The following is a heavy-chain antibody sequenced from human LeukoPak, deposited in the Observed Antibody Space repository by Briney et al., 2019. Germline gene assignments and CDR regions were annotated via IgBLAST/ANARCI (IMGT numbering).Heavy chain of an antibody. D-gene: IGHD2-21*02. CDR1: GFTFSSYG. J-gene: IGHJ6*04. CDR3: AKDARLQVMDV. CDR2: IPYDGSNT. Sequence: PGGSLRLSCATSGFTFSSYGIHWVRQAPGKGLEWVAFIPYDGSNTYYADSVKGRFTISRDNSKNTLSLQMNSLRAEDTAVYYCAKDARLQVMDVWGKGTTVTISS. V-gene: IGHV3-30*02.